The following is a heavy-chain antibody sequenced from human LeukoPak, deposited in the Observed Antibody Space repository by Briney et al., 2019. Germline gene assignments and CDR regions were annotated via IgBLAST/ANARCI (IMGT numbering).Heavy chain of an antibody. Sequence: PGGSLRLSCAASGFTFSSYAMSWVRQAPGKGLDWVSAISGSGGSTYYADSVKGRFTISRDNSKNTLYLQMNSLRAEDTAVYYCAKGDYDSSGYYYYWGQGTLVTVSS. CDR3: AKGDYDSSGYYYY. CDR2: ISGSGGST. CDR1: GFTFSSYA. D-gene: IGHD3-22*01. J-gene: IGHJ4*02. V-gene: IGHV3-23*01.